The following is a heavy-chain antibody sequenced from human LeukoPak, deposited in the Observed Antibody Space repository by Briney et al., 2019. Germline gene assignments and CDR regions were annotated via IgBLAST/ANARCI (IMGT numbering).Heavy chain of an antibody. CDR3: ARLDILTGYLGY. V-gene: IGHV4-34*01. J-gene: IGHJ4*02. CDR1: GGSFSGYY. D-gene: IGHD3-9*01. Sequence: SETLSLTCAVYGGSFSGYYWSWIRQPPGKGLEWIGEINHSGSTNYNPSLKSRVSISVHTSKNQFSLKLSSVTAADTAVYYCARLDILTGYLGYWGQGTLVTVSS. CDR2: INHSGST.